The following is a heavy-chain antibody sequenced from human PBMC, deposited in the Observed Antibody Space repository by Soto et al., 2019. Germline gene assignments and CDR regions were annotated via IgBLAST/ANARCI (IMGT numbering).Heavy chain of an antibody. Sequence: GGSLRLSCAASGFTFSSYSMNWVRQAPGKGLEWVSSISSSSSYIYYADSVKGRFTISRDNAKNSLYLQMNSLRAEDTAVYYCARDRYSKEYSFDYWGQGTLVTVSS. J-gene: IGHJ4*02. CDR1: GFTFSSYS. CDR3: ARDRYSKEYSFDY. CDR2: ISSSSSYI. V-gene: IGHV3-21*01. D-gene: IGHD4-4*01.